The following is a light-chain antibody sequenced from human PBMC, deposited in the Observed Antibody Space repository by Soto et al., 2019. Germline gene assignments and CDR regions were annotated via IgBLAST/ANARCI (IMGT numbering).Light chain of an antibody. V-gene: IGKV1-6*01. CDR3: LHDHNYPRT. CDR1: QDIRDD. CDR2: AAS. Sequence: AIQMTQSPSSLSASIGDTVTITCRASQDIRDDLGWYQQKPGKAPNLLIYAASNLQTGVPSRFSGSGSGTDFTLTISSLQPEDFATYYCLHDHNYPRTFGQGTKGDIK. J-gene: IGKJ1*01.